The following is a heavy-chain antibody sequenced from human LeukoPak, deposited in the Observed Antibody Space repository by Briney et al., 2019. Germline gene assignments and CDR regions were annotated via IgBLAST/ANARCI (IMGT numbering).Heavy chain of an antibody. CDR2: IWYDGSNK. Sequence: GGSLILSCAASGFTFSSYGMHWVRQAPGKGLEWVAVIWYDGSNKYYADSVKGRFTISRDNSKNTLYLQMNSLRAEDTAVYYCARDRTTTGGMDVWGQGTTATVSS. CDR1: GFTFSSYG. D-gene: IGHD1-7*01. CDR3: ARDRTTTGGMDV. V-gene: IGHV3-33*01. J-gene: IGHJ6*02.